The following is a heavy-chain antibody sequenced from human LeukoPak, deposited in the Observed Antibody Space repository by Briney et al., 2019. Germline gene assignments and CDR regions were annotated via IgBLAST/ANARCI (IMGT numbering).Heavy chain of an antibody. V-gene: IGHV3-23*01. D-gene: IGHD1-20*01. CDR3: AKAQAITGRNLFDP. CDR2: ISDTT. Sequence: GGSLRLSCAASGFTFSTYAMSWVRQAPGKGLEWVSAISDTTYYADSVKGRFTISRDNSKNTLYLQMNSLRAVDTAVYYCAKAQAITGRNLFDPWGQGTLVTVSS. CDR1: GFTFSTYA. J-gene: IGHJ5*02.